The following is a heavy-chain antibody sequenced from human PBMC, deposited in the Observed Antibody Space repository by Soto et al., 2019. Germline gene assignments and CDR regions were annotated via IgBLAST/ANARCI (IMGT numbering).Heavy chain of an antibody. CDR1: GFTFSSYA. CDR2: ISGSGGST. V-gene: IGHV3-23*01. D-gene: IGHD5-18*01. J-gene: IGHJ4*02. Sequence: EVQLLESGGGLVQPGGSLRLSCAASGFTFSSYAMTWVRQAPGKGLEWVSTISGSGGSTYYADSVKGRFTISRDNSKNTLYLQMNSLRAEYTAVYYCAKDGLGAYTYGSYYFDYWGQGTLVTVSS. CDR3: AKDGLGAYTYGSYYFDY.